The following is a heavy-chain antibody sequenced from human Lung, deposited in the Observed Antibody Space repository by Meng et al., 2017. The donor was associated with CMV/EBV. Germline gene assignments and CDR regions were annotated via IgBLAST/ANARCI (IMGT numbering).Heavy chain of an antibody. J-gene: IGHJ4*02. CDR1: GFTFSSYS. V-gene: IGHV3-21*01. Sequence: GGSLRLXCAASGFTFSSYSMNWVRQAPGKGLEWVSSISSSSSYIYYADSVKGRFTISRDNAKNSLYLQMNSLRAEDTAVYYCARDRGYSYGYLDYWGQGTLVTVSS. CDR3: ARDRGYSYGYLDY. D-gene: IGHD5-18*01. CDR2: ISSSSSYI.